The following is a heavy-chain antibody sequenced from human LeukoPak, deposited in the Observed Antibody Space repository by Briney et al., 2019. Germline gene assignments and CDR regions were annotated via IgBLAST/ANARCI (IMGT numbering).Heavy chain of an antibody. CDR3: ARDQYSSSSGYYYYGMDV. CDR1: GGTFSSYA. D-gene: IGHD6-6*01. Sequence: KVSCKASGGTFSSYAISWVRQAPGQGLEWMGGIIPIFGTANYARKFQGRVTITADGSTSTAYMELSSLRSEDTAVYYCARDQYSSSSGYYYYGMDVWGQGTTVTVSS. J-gene: IGHJ6*02. V-gene: IGHV1-69*01. CDR2: IIPIFGTA.